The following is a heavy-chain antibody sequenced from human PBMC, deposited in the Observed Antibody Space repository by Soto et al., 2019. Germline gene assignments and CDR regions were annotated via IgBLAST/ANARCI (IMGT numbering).Heavy chain of an antibody. V-gene: IGHV1-69*06. CDR3: ARERDYAVRYAFDI. CDR2: IIPIFGTA. CDR1: GGTFSSYA. Sequence: GASVKVSCKASGGTFSSYAISWVRQAPGQGLEWMGGIIPIFGTANYAQKFQGRVTITADKSTSTAYMELSSLRSEDTAVYYCARERDYAVRYAFDIWGQGTMVTVSS. D-gene: IGHD4-17*01. J-gene: IGHJ3*02.